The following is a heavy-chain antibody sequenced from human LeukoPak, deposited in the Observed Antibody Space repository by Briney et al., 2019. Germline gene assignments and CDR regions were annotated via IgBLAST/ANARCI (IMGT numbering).Heavy chain of an antibody. CDR3: ARYCSGGSCYWFDP. J-gene: IGHJ5*02. CDR1: GFTFSSYA. CDR2: ISYDGSNK. V-gene: IGHV3-30*04. Sequence: GGSLRLSCAASGFTFSSYAMHWVRQAPGKGLEWVAVISYDGSNKYYADSVKGRFTISRDNSKNTLYLQMNSLRAEDTAVYYCARYCSGGSCYWFDPWGQGTLVTVSS. D-gene: IGHD2-15*01.